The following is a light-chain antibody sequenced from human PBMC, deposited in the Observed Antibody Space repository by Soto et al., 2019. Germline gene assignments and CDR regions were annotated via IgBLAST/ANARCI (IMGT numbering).Light chain of an antibody. CDR1: QSLGGN. J-gene: IGKJ1*01. V-gene: IGKV3-15*01. Sequence: EIVMTQSPATLSVSPGDTATLSCRASQSLGGNLAWYQQKPGQAPRLLIFRASTRATAVPARFTASGSGTELTLTISSLQSEDFAVYYCQQYNNWPRTFGQGTKVDIK. CDR2: RAS. CDR3: QQYNNWPRT.